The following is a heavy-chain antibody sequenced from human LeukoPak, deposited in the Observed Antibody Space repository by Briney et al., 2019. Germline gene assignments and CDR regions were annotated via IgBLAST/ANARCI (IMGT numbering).Heavy chain of an antibody. D-gene: IGHD4-17*01. CDR1: GYSISSGYY. J-gene: IGHJ4*02. CDR2: IYHSGST. CDR3: ASTTVRTGY. V-gene: IGHV4-38-2*02. Sequence: SETLSLTCTVSGYSISSGYYWGWIRQSPRKGLEWIGSIYHSGSTYYNPSLRSRVAISIDTSKNQFSLKLTSVTAADTAVYYCASTTVRTGYWGQGTLVTVSS.